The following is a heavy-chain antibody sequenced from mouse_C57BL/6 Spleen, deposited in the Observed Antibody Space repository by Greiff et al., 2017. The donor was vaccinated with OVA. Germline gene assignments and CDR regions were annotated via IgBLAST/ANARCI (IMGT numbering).Heavy chain of an antibody. Sequence: QVQLKQPGAELVRPGSSVKLSCKASGYTFTSYWMHWVKQRPIQGLEWIGNIDPSDSETHYNQKFKDKATLTVDKSSSTAYMQLSSLTSEDSAVYYCARKKGTYYSNYEAMDYWGQGTSVTVSS. D-gene: IGHD2-5*01. J-gene: IGHJ4*01. CDR3: ARKKGTYYSNYEAMDY. CDR1: GYTFTSYW. V-gene: IGHV1-52*01. CDR2: IDPSDSET.